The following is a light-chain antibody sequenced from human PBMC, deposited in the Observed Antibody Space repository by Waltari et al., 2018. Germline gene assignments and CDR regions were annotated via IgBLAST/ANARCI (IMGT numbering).Light chain of an antibody. CDR2: VNSDGSH. V-gene: IGLV4-69*01. J-gene: IGLJ3*02. CDR1: SGHSTNV. Sequence: QLVLTQSPSASASLGASVKLTCTLSSGHSTNVIAWLQKRPEEGPRYLMKVNSDGSHNKGDEIPDHFSGTSAGAERYRTISSLQSEDEADYYCQTGGHGTWVFGGGTKLTVL. CDR3: QTGGHGTWV.